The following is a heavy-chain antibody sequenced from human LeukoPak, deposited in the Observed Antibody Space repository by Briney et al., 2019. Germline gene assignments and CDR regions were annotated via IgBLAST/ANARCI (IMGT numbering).Heavy chain of an antibody. CDR1: GGSVSTSNFF. V-gene: IGHV4-39*01. J-gene: IGHJ5*02. CDR3: ARQRSGPYYKGVWFDP. CDR2: INYGGNT. D-gene: IGHD3-10*01. Sequence: PSETLSLTCTVSGGSVSTSNFFWAWIRQPPGKDLEWIGNINYGGNTYYNPSLKSRVTISVDKSSNQFFLRLASVTAADTAVYYCARQRSGPYYKGVWFDPWGPGTLVTVSS.